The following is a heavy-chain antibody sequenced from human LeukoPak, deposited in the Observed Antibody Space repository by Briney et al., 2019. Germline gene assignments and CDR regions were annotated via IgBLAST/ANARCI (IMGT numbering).Heavy chain of an antibody. J-gene: IGHJ4*02. CDR3: ARDIGVNRFDY. Sequence: ASVKVSCKASGYTFSNYGISWVRQAPGQGLEWMGWINAKDGDLNYPQKFEVRLTLSTDTGTATAYMELRSLRSDDTAVYYCARDIGVNRFDYWGQGTLITVSS. CDR1: GYTFSNYG. V-gene: IGHV1-18*01. CDR2: INAKDGDL. D-gene: IGHD1-26*01.